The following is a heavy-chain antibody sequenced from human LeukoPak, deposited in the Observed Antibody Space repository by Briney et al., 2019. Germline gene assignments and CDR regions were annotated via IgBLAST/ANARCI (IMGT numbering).Heavy chain of an antibody. Sequence: GGSLRLSCSASGFTFSSYAMHWVRQAPGKVLEYVSAISSNGGSTYYADSVKGRFTISRDNSKNTLYLQMSSLRAEDTAVYYCVKGPIAAAGLNWGQGTLVTVSS. D-gene: IGHD6-13*01. J-gene: IGHJ4*02. V-gene: IGHV3-64D*06. CDR1: GFTFSSYA. CDR2: ISSNGGST. CDR3: VKGPIAAAGLN.